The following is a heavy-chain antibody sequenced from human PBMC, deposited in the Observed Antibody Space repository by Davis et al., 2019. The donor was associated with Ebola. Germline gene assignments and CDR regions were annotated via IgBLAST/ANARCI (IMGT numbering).Heavy chain of an antibody. CDR3: ARDMGIFIVATIGLDY. CDR2: IYYSGST. Sequence: MPSETLSLTCTVSGGSISSYYRSWIRQPPGKGLEWIGYIYYSGSTNYNPSLKSRVTISVDTSKNQFSLKLSSVTAADTAVYYCARDMGIFIVATIGLDYWGQGTLVTVSS. D-gene: IGHD5-12*01. V-gene: IGHV4-59*01. J-gene: IGHJ4*02. CDR1: GGSISSYY.